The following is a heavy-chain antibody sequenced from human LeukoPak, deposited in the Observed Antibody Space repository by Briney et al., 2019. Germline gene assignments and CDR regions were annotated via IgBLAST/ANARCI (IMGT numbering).Heavy chain of an antibody. CDR1: GYTFTTYY. CDR3: ARGPYGDYGDY. J-gene: IGHJ4*02. V-gene: IGHV1-46*01. CDR2: INPSGGTT. D-gene: IGHD4-17*01. Sequence: ASVKVSCKAFGYTFTTYYMHWVRQAPGQGLEWMGIINPSGGTTSYAQKFQGRVTMTRDTSTSTVYMELSSLRSEDTAVYYCARGPYGDYGDYWGQGTLVTVSS.